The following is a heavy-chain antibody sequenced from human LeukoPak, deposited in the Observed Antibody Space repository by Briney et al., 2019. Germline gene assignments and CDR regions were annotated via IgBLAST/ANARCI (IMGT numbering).Heavy chain of an antibody. D-gene: IGHD3-9*01. CDR1: GFTFSSYG. CDR2: IRHDGSNK. CDR3: AKDSRPYYDILTGYLGHFDY. J-gene: IGHJ4*02. Sequence: GGSLRLSCAASGFTFSSYGMHWVRQAPGKGLEWVAFIRHDGSNKYYADSVKGRFTISRDNSKNTLYLQMNSLRAVDTAVYYCAKDSRPYYDILTGYLGHFDYWGQGTLVTVSS. V-gene: IGHV3-30*02.